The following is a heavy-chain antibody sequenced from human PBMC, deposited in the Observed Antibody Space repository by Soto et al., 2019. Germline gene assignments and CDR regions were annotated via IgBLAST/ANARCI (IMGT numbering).Heavy chain of an antibody. V-gene: IGHV4-30-4*01. CDR3: ARDGEVTFGNLYYYGMDV. D-gene: IGHD3-16*01. J-gene: IGHJ6*02. Sequence: PSETLSLTCTVSGGSISSGDYYWSWIRQPPGKGLEWIGYIYYSGSTYYNPSLKSRVTISVDTSKNQFSLKLSSVTAADTAVYYCARDGEVTFGNLYYYGMDVWGQGTTVTVFS. CDR1: GGSISSGDYY. CDR2: IYYSGST.